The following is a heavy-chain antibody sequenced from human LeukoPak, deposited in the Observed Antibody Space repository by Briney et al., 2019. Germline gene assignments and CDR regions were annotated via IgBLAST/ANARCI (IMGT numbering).Heavy chain of an antibody. Sequence: GGSLRLSCAASGFTFSSYEMNWVRQAPGKGLEWVSYISSSGSTIYYADSVKGRFTISRDNAKNSLYLQMNSLRAEDTAVYYCARGLTGTTFWFDSWGQGTLVTVSS. J-gene: IGHJ5*01. D-gene: IGHD1-7*01. CDR2: ISSSGSTI. CDR3: ARGLTGTTFWFDS. CDR1: GFTFSSYE. V-gene: IGHV3-48*03.